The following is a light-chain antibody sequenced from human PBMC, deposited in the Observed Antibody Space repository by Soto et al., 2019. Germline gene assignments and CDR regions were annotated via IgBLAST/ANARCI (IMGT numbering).Light chain of an antibody. Sequence: EIVMTQSPATLSVSPGGRATLSCRASQSVFSNYLAWYQQKPGQAPRLLIYGASSRATGIPDRFSGSGSGTDFTLTISRLEPEDFAVYYCQQYGSLPPITFGQGTRLEI. CDR1: QSVFSNY. J-gene: IGKJ5*01. CDR2: GAS. V-gene: IGKV3-20*01. CDR3: QQYGSLPPIT.